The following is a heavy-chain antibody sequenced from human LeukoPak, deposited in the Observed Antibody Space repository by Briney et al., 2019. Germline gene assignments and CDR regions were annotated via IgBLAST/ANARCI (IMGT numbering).Heavy chain of an antibody. V-gene: IGHV3-7*01. CDR1: GFIFSKYW. D-gene: IGHD3-10*01. CDR2: IKQDGSDK. J-gene: IGHJ4*02. Sequence: PGGSPRLSCEASGFIFSKYWMAWVRQAPGKGLEWVANIKQDGSDKYYEDSVKGRFNISRDNAKNSVFLQMNSLRAEDTAVYYCARVLFGDPWFTLWGQGTLVTVSS. CDR3: ARVLFGDPWFTL.